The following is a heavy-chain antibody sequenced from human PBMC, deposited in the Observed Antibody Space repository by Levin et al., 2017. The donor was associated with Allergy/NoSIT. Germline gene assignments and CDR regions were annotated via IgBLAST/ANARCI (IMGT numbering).Heavy chain of an antibody. Sequence: GGSLRLSCAASGFTFSSYSMNWVRQAPGKGLEWVSSISSSSSYIYYADSVKGRFTISRDNAKNSLYLQMNSLRAEDTAVYYCARARLDCSSTSCYASYFDYWGQGTLVTVSS. D-gene: IGHD2-2*01. CDR3: ARARLDCSSTSCYASYFDY. CDR1: GFTFSSYS. V-gene: IGHV3-21*01. CDR2: ISSSSSYI. J-gene: IGHJ4*02.